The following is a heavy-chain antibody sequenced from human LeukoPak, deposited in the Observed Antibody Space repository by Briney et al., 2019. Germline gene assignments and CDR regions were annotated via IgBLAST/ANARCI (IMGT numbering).Heavy chain of an antibody. CDR3: ARDGDSGDAFDI. Sequence: GGSLRLSCAASGFTFSSYGMHWVRQAPGKGLEWVAVIWYDGSNKYYADSVKGRFTISRDSSKNTLYLQMNSLRAEDTAVYYCARDGDSGDAFDIWGQGTMVTVSS. J-gene: IGHJ3*02. CDR2: IWYDGSNK. D-gene: IGHD4-17*01. CDR1: GFTFSSYG. V-gene: IGHV3-33*01.